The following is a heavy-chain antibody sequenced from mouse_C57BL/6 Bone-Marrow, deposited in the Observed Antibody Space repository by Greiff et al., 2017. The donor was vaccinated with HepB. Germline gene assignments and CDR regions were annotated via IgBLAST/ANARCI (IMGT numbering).Heavy chain of an antibody. CDR3: ARAFPR. CDR2: ISYDGSN. V-gene: IGHV3-6*01. Sequence: EVQLQQSGPGLVKPSQSLSLTCSVTGYSITSGYYWNWIRQFPGNKLEWMGYISYDGSNNYNPSLKNRISITRDTSKNQFFLKLNSVTTEDAATYYCARAFPRWGQGTTLTVSS. J-gene: IGHJ2*01. CDR1: GYSITSGYY.